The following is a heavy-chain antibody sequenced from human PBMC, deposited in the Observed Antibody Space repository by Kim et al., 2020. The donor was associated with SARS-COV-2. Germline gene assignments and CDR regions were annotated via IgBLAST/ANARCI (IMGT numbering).Heavy chain of an antibody. J-gene: IGHJ4*02. CDR3: ATDTHYDVLTGYYLFEK. CDR1: GFTLSNAW. Sequence: GGSLRLSCAASGFTLSNAWMSWVRQAPGKGLEWVGRVKIKTDGGTTAYAAPVKGRFTISRDDSKNTLYLQMNSLRTEDTAVYYCATDTHYDVLTGYYLFEKWGQGTLVTVSS. D-gene: IGHD3-9*01. V-gene: IGHV3-15*01. CDR2: VKIKTDGGTT.